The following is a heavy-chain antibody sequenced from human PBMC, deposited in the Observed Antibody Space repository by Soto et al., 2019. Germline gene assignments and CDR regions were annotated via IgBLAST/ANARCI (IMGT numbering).Heavy chain of an antibody. V-gene: IGHV1-18*01. J-gene: IGHJ4*02. D-gene: IGHD2-21*02. CDR2: FKPANQNT. Sequence: QGRLVQSGTEVKRPGASVKVSCKASGYTFSNYGVSWMRQAPGQGLEWVGWFKPANQNTNYEPKFQDRVSMTAHTSTSTAYMELTGLRSDDTAVYYYAPVKFGDPFDFWGQGTLVTVSS. CDR3: APVKFGDPFDF. CDR1: GYTFSNYG.